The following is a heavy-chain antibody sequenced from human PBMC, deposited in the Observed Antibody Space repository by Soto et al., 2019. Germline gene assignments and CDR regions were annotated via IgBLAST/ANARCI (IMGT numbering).Heavy chain of an antibody. CDR2: IIPIFGAT. CDR3: ARMGGSFLDS. D-gene: IGHD1-26*01. Sequence: QVQLVQSGAEVKKPGSSVKVSCKASGGTFSSYAITWVRQAPGQGLDWMGEIIPIFGATNFAQKSQGRVTITADKSTTMAYMELSSLTSEDTAVYYCARMGGSFLDSWGQGTLVTVSS. J-gene: IGHJ5*01. CDR1: GGTFSSYA. V-gene: IGHV1-69*06.